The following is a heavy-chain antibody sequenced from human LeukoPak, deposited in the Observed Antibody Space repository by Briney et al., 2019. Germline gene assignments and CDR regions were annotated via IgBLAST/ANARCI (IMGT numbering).Heavy chain of an antibody. CDR1: GGSFSGYY. CDR2: INHSGST. V-gene: IGHV4-34*01. CDR3: ARSPFPDYIFFDY. D-gene: IGHD3-9*01. J-gene: IGHJ4*02. Sequence: SETLSLACAVYGGSFSGYYWSWIRQPPGKGLEWIGEINHSGSTNYNPSLKSRVTISVDTSKNQFSLKLSSVTAADTAVYYCARSPFPDYIFFDYWGQGTLVTVSS.